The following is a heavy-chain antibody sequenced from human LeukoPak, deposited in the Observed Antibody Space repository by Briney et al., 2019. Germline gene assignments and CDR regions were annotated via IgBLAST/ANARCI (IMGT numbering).Heavy chain of an antibody. V-gene: IGHV3-23*01. CDR2: IRGSGGST. CDR1: GFTFRSYA. CDR3: AREIRYYYDSSGYYYFDY. D-gene: IGHD3-22*01. Sequence: GGSLRLSCAASGFTFRSYAMSWVRQAPGKGLEWVSPIRGSGGSTYYADSVKGRSTISRDNSKNTLYLQMNSLRSDDTAVYYCAREIRYYYDSSGYYYFDYWGQGTLVTVSS. J-gene: IGHJ4*02.